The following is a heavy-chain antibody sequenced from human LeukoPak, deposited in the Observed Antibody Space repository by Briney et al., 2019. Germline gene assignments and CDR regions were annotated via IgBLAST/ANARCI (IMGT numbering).Heavy chain of an antibody. CDR3: TWMATIFTVDY. D-gene: IGHD5-12*01. J-gene: IGHJ4*02. CDR1: GLTFSDAW. CDR2: IRNDRIT. Sequence: MPGGSLRLSCVLSGLTFSDAWMSWVRQAPGKGLEWVGRIRNDRITDYAAPVQGRFSISRDNSKNMFYLQMNSLRTEDTGMYFCTWMATIFTVDYWGQGTLVTVSS. V-gene: IGHV3-15*01.